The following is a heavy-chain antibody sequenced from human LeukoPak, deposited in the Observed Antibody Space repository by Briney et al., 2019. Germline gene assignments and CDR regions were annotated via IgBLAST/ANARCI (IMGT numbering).Heavy chain of an antibody. J-gene: IGHJ4*02. CDR3: GRGMRDYYGLDY. D-gene: IGHD3-10*01. CDR2: TNSVGSTT. Sequence: GGSLRLSCAASGFIFSSFWMHWVRQVPGKGLVWVSHTNSVGSTTDYVDSVRGRFTISRDNAKNTLYLQMNRLTVEDTAVYYCGRGMRDYYGLDYWGQGILVTVSS. V-gene: IGHV3-74*01. CDR1: GFIFSSFW.